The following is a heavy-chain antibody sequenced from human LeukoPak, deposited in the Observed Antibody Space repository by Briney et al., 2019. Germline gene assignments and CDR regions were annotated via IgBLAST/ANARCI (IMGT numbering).Heavy chain of an antibody. CDR2: ISGSGGST. J-gene: IGHJ4*02. CDR1: GFTFSSYA. Sequence: GGSLRLSCAASGFTFSSYAMSWVRQAPGKGLEWVSAISGSGGSTYYADSVKGRFTISRDNSKNTLYLQMNSLRAEDTAVYYCAKDLNFRSSTSCYDYRGQGTLVTVSS. V-gene: IGHV3-23*01. D-gene: IGHD2-2*01. CDR3: AKDLNFRSSTSCYDY.